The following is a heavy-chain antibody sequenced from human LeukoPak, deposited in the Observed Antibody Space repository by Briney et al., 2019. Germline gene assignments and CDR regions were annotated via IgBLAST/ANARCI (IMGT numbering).Heavy chain of an antibody. J-gene: IGHJ4*02. CDR1: GGSISSSSYY. CDR3: ARGYSSSWYAPPGY. V-gene: IGHV4-39*01. CDR2: IYYSGST. Sequence: SGTLSLTCTVSGGSISSSSYYWGWIRQPPGKGLEWIGSIYYSGSTYYNPSLKSRVTISVDTSKNQFSLKLSSVTAADTAVYYCARGYSSSWYAPPGYWGQGTLVTVSS. D-gene: IGHD6-13*01.